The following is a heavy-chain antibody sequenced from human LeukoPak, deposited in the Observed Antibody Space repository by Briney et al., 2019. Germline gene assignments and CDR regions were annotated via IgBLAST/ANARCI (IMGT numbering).Heavy chain of an antibody. CDR3: ARVTGYRIEDYFDY. V-gene: IGHV4-59*01. CDR2: IYYSGST. J-gene: IGHJ4*02. CDR1: GSSISSYY. Sequence: SETLSLTCTVSGSSISSYYWSWIRQPPGKGLEWIGYIYYSGSTNYNPSLKSRVTISVETSKNEFSLKLRSVTAADTAVYYCARVTGYRIEDYFDYWGQGTLVTVSS. D-gene: IGHD6-13*01.